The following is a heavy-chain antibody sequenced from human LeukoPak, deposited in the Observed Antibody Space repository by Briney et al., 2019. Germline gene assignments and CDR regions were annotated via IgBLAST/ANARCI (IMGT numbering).Heavy chain of an antibody. J-gene: IGHJ6*03. Sequence: ASVKVPCKASGYTFTGYYMHWVRQAPGQGLEWMGWINPNSGGTNYAQKFQGRVTMTRDTSISTAYMELSRLRSDDTAVYYCARATAAMVLYYMDVWGKGTTVTVSS. V-gene: IGHV1-2*02. CDR1: GYTFTGYY. CDR3: ARATAAMVLYYMDV. D-gene: IGHD5-18*01. CDR2: INPNSGGT.